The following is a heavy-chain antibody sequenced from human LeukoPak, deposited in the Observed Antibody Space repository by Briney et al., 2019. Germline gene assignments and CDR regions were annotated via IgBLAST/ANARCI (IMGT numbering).Heavy chain of an antibody. CDR2: IRSDGRSK. CDR3: AKGRAYSGYDYFDF. J-gene: IGHJ4*02. V-gene: IGHV3-30*02. CDR1: GFTVSSNY. D-gene: IGHD5-12*01. Sequence: GGSLRLSCAASGFTVSSNYMSWVRQAPGKGLEWVAFIRSDGRSKNYADSVKGRFTISRDNSKNTLSLQMNSLRAEDTAVYYCAKGRAYSGYDYFDFWGRGVLVTVSS.